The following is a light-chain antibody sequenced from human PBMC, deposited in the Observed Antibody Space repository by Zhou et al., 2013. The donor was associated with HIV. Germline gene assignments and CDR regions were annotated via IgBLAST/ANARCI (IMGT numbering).Light chain of an antibody. Sequence: IVMTQTPLSLSVTPGQSASIFCKSSQSLVHSDGRAYLSWYLQKPGQPPQLLIYEASNRFSGVPDRFSGSGSGTDFTLKISRVEAVDVGVYYCMQSLETWTFGQGTKVE. CDR1: QSLVHSDGRAY. V-gene: IGKV2D-29*01. CDR2: EAS. J-gene: IGKJ1*01. CDR3: MQSLETWT.